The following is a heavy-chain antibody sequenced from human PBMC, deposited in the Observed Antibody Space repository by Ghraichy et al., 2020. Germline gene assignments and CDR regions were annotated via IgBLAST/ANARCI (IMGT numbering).Heavy chain of an antibody. V-gene: IGHV3-21*01. D-gene: IGHD3-10*01. CDR3: ATTRGGVFDY. J-gene: IGHJ4*02. CDR1: GFTFSSYS. CDR2: ISSSSSYI. Sequence: GGFLRLSCAASGFTFSSYSMNWVRQAPGKGLEWVSSISSSSSYIYYADSVKGRFTISRDNAKNSLYLQMNSLRAEDTAVYYCATTRGGVFDYWGQGTLVTVSS.